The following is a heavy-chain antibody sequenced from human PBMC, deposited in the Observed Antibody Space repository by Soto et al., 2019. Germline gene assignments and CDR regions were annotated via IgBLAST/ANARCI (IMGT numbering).Heavy chain of an antibody. CDR2: IIPIFGTA. Sequence: GASVKVSCKASGGTFSSYAISWVRQAPGQGLEWMGGIIPIFGTANYAQKFQGRVTITADKSTSTAYMKLSSLRSEDTAVYYCARDREGYGGVDYWGQGTLVTVSS. CDR3: ARDREGYGGVDY. CDR1: GGTFSSYA. V-gene: IGHV1-69*06. D-gene: IGHD4-17*01. J-gene: IGHJ4*02.